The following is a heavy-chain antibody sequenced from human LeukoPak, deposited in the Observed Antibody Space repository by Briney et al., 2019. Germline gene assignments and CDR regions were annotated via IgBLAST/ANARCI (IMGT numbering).Heavy chain of an antibody. CDR3: AKRRGGSSGYYYVFDY. V-gene: IGHV3-23*01. J-gene: IGHJ4*02. CDR1: GFTFTNYG. CDR2: ISGSGGST. D-gene: IGHD3-22*01. Sequence: GGSLRLSCATSGFTFTNYGMNWVRQAPGKGLEWVSAISGSGGSTYYADSVKGRFTISRDNSKNTLYLRMNSLRAEDTAVYYCAKRRGGSSGYYYVFDYWGQGTLVTVSS.